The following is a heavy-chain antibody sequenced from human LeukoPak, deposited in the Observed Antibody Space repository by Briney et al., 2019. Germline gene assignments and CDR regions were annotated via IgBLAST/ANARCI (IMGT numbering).Heavy chain of an antibody. V-gene: IGHV4-31*03. CDR2: IYYSGST. Sequence: SETLSLTCTVSGGSISSGGYYWSWIRQHPGKGLEWIGYIYYSGSTYYNPSLKSRVTISVDTSKNQFSLKLSSVTAADTAVYYCAKAPPPGYSSSPDYWGQGTLVTVSS. J-gene: IGHJ4*02. D-gene: IGHD6-6*01. CDR1: GGSISSGGYY. CDR3: AKAPPPGYSSSPDY.